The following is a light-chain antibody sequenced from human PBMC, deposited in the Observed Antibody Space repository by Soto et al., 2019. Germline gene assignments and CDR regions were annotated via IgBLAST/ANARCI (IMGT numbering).Light chain of an antibody. CDR1: QSVLYSSNNKNC. J-gene: IGKJ1*01. Sequence: DIVMTQSPDSLAVSLGERATINCKSSQSVLYSSNNKNCLGWYQQKPGQPPKLLIYWASTRESGVPDRFSGSGSGPDFTLTISSLQAEDVAVYYCQQYYSTPWTFGQGTKVEIK. V-gene: IGKV4-1*01. CDR3: QQYYSTPWT. CDR2: WAS.